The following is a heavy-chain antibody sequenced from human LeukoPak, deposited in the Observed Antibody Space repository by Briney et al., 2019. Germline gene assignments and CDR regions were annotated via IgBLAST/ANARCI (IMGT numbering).Heavy chain of an antibody. V-gene: IGHV5-51*01. Sequence: GESLKISCKGSGYNFTSYWIGWVRQMPGKGLEWMGIIYPGDSDTRYSPSFQGQVTISADKSISTAYLQWSSLKASDTAMYYCARGDGSGSYSPGWVDYWGQGTLVTVSS. CDR1: GYNFTSYW. D-gene: IGHD3-10*01. J-gene: IGHJ4*02. CDR3: ARGDGSGSYSPGWVDY. CDR2: IYPGDSDT.